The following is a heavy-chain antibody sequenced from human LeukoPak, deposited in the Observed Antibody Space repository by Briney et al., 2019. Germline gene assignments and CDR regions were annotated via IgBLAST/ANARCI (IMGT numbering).Heavy chain of an antibody. D-gene: IGHD3-22*01. J-gene: IGHJ4*02. CDR2: ISAYNGNT. CDR3: ARGLAEAYYYDSSGYHY. Sequence: ASVKVSCKASGYIFTSYGISWVRQAPGQGLEWMGWISAYNGNTNYAQKLQGRVTMTTDTSTSTAYMELRSVKSDDTAVYYCARGLAEAYYYDSSGYHYWGQGTLVTVSS. CDR1: GYIFTSYG. V-gene: IGHV1-18*01.